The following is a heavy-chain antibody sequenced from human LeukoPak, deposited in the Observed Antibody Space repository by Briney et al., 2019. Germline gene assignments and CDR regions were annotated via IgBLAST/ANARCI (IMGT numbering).Heavy chain of an antibody. D-gene: IGHD5-18*01. J-gene: IGHJ4*02. CDR2: INGNGAST. V-gene: IGHV3-23*01. CDR3: AKDQGCSYYYLDY. Sequence: GGSLRLSCAASGFTFNNHAMSWVRQAPGKGLEWVSAINGNGASTYYSDSVKGRFTISRDNSKNTLYLQMSSLRAEDTAIYYCAKDQGCSYYYLDYWGQGTLVTVSS. CDR1: GFTFNNHA.